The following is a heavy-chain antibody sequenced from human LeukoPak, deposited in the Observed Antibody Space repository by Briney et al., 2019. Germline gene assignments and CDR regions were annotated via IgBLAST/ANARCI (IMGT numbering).Heavy chain of an antibody. Sequence: GGSLRLSCVASGFTFSSYAMHWVRQTPGKGLEYVSGINSNGGSTHYANSVKGRFTISRDNSKHTLYLQMGSLRTEDTAVYYCARGDISDSVAYYVDYWGQGTLVAVSS. J-gene: IGHJ4*02. V-gene: IGHV3-64*01. CDR2: INSNGGST. CDR1: GFTFSSYA. CDR3: ARGDISDSVAYYVDY. D-gene: IGHD3-16*01.